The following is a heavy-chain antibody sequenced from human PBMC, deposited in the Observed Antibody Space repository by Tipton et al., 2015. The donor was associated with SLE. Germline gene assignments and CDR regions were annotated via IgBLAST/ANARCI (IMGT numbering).Heavy chain of an antibody. CDR2: IYSGGGT. J-gene: IGHJ4*02. V-gene: IGHV3-53*04. D-gene: IGHD5-12*01. Sequence: QLVQSGGGLVQPGGSLRLSCAASGLTISDNYMTWVRQAPGKGLEWVSLIYSGGGTYYADSVKGRFTISRDTSKNTLYLEMNSLRGEDTAVYYCARRHYSGPFDSWGQGTLVTVSS. CDR3: ARRHYSGPFDS. CDR1: GLTISDNY.